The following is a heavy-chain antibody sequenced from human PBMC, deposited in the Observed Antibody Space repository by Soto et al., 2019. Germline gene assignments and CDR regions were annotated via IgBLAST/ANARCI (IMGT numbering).Heavy chain of an antibody. CDR1: GFTFGTYA. CDR3: ARSARVVTRDAFDI. V-gene: IGHV3-30-3*01. CDR2: ISSDGTDK. J-gene: IGHJ3*02. Sequence: GGSLRLSCAASGFTFGTYAMHWVRQAPGKGLQWVAVISSDGTDKYNTDSVRGRFTISRDNSNSTLFLQMNSLRPEDTAVYFCARSARVVTRDAFDIWGQGTLVTVSS. D-gene: IGHD2-21*02.